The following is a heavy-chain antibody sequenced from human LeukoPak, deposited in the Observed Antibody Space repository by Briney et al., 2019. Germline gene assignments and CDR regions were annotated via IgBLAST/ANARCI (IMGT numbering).Heavy chain of an antibody. CDR1: GFTFSSYA. Sequence: GGSLRLSCAASGFTFSSYAMSWVRQAPGKGLEWVSAISGSGGSTYYADSVRGRFTISRDDSKNTAYLQMNSLKTEDTAVYYCTSYDRGGYYDFDYWGQGTLVTVSS. CDR3: TSYDRGGYYDFDY. V-gene: IGHV3-23*01. D-gene: IGHD3-22*01. J-gene: IGHJ4*02. CDR2: ISGSGGST.